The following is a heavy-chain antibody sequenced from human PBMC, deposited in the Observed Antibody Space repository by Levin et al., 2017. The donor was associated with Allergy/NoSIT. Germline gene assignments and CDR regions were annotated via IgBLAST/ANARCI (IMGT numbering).Heavy chain of an antibody. D-gene: IGHD6-13*01. CDR3: ARVLSMGYSSSWYGDFDY. CDR2: IYYSGST. J-gene: IGHJ4*02. CDR1: GGSISSYY. Sequence: SQTLSLTCTVSGGSISSYYWSWIRQPPGKGLEWIGYIYYSGSTNYNPSLKSRVTISVDTSKNQFSLKLSSVTAADTAVYYCARVLSMGYSSSWYGDFDYWGQGTLVTVSS. V-gene: IGHV4-59*01.